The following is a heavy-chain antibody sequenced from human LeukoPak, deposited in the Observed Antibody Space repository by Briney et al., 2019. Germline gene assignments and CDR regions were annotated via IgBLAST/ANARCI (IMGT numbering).Heavy chain of an antibody. CDR1: GFTFSSYG. D-gene: IGHD6-13*01. CDR2: IWYDGSNK. Sequence: RGSLRLSCAASGFTFSSYGMHWVRQAPGKGLEWVAVIWYDGSNKYYADSVKGRFTISRDNSKNTLYLQMNSLRAEDTAVYYCARAIKSAAAGWSRYYYYYMDVWGKGTTVTVSS. CDR3: ARAIKSAAAGWSRYYYYYMDV. J-gene: IGHJ6*03. V-gene: IGHV3-33*01.